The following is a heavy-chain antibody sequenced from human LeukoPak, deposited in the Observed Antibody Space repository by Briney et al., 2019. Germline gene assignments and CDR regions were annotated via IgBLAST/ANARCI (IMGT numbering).Heavy chain of an antibody. D-gene: IGHD5-18*01. CDR2: IIPILGIA. CDR1: GGTFSSYT. CDR3: ARDRERYSYGFSIDY. J-gene: IGHJ4*02. Sequence: SVKVSCKASGGTFSSYTISWVRQAPGQGLEWMGRIIPILGIANYAQKFQGRVTITADKSTSTAYMELSSLRSEDTAVYYCARDRERYSYGFSIDYWGQGTLVTVSS. V-gene: IGHV1-69*04.